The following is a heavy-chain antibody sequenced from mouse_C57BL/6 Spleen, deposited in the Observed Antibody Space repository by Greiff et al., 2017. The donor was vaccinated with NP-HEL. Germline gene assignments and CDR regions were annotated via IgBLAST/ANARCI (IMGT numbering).Heavy chain of an antibody. D-gene: IGHD3-3*01. J-gene: IGHJ4*01. CDR3: VRHWGGDPGYAMDY. CDR2: IRSKSNNYAT. V-gene: IGHV10-1*01. Sequence: EVHLVESGGGLVQPKGSLKLSCAASGFSFNTYAMNWVRQAPGKGLEWVARIRSKSNNYATYYADSVKDRFTISRDDSESMLYLQMNNLKTEDTAMYYCVRHWGGDPGYAMDYWGQGTSVTVSS. CDR1: GFSFNTYA.